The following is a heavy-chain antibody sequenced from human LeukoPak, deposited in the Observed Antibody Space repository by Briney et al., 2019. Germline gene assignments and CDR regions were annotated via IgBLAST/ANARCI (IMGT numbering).Heavy chain of an antibody. V-gene: IGHV1-18*01. CDR2: ISAYNGNT. J-gene: IGHJ4*02. CDR1: GYTFTSYG. CDR3: ARSLDDYDSSGWHY. Sequence: GASVKVSCKASGYTFTSYGISWVRQAPGQGLEWMGWISAYNGNTNYAQKLQGRVTMTTDTSTSTAYMELRSLRSDDTAVYYCARSLDDYDSSGWHYWGQETLVTVSS. D-gene: IGHD3-22*01.